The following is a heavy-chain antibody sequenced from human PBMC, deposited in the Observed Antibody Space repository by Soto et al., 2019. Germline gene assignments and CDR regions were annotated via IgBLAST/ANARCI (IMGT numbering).Heavy chain of an antibody. CDR1: GGTFSSYA. D-gene: IGHD2-2*01. J-gene: IGHJ6*03. CDR3: ARDDANIVVVPAAIRLFYYYYMDV. Sequence: SVKVSCKASGGTFSSYAISWVRQAPGQGLEWMGGIIPIFGTANYAQKFQGRVTITADESTSTAYMELSSLRSEDTAVYYCARDDANIVVVPAAIRLFYYYYMDVWGKGTTVTVSS. V-gene: IGHV1-69*13. CDR2: IIPIFGTA.